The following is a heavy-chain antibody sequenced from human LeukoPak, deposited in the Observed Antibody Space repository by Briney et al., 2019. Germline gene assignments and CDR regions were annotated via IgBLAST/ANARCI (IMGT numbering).Heavy chain of an antibody. D-gene: IGHD6-13*01. CDR2: ISYDGSNK. CDR3: AKVAAAGGAYLDY. Sequence: GGSLRLSCAASGFTFSSYAMHWVRQAPGKGLEWVAVISYDGSNKYYADSVKGRFTISRDNSKNTLYLQMNSLRAEDTAVYYCAKVAAAGGAYLDYWGQGTLVTVSS. J-gene: IGHJ4*02. V-gene: IGHV3-30-3*01. CDR1: GFTFSSYA.